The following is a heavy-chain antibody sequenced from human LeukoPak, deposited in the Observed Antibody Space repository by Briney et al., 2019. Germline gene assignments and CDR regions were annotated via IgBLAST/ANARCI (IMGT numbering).Heavy chain of an antibody. V-gene: IGHV4-30-2*01. Sequence: SETLSLTFTVSGGSISSGDYYWSWIRQPPGKGLEWIGYIFHSGSTYYNPSLKSRVTISVDTSKNQFSLKLSSVTAADTAVYYCARSKVWYFDLWGRGTLVTVSS. CDR3: ARSKVWYFDL. D-gene: IGHD4-11*01. CDR1: GGSISSGDYY. J-gene: IGHJ2*01. CDR2: IFHSGST.